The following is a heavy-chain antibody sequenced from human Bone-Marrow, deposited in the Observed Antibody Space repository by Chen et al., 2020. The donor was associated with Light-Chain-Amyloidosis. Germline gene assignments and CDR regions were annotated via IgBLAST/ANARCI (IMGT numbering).Heavy chain of an antibody. CDR3: TRDAITSGGVVVPDS. CDR1: DGSITGGVYY. Sequence: QVQLQESGPRLVKPSQTLTLTCTVSDGSITGGVYYWNWIRQPAGKGLEWIGHIYTTGSTKYNPSLRSRLTISIDTSESQFSLRLASVTAADTAIYYCTRDAITSGGVVVPDSWGQGTLVTVSS. D-gene: IGHD3-16*02. V-gene: IGHV4-61*02. CDR2: IYTTGST. J-gene: IGHJ4*02.